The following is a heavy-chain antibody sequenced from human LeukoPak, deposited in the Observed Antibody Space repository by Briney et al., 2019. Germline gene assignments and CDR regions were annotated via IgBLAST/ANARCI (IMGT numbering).Heavy chain of an antibody. D-gene: IGHD1-26*01. Sequence: SETLSLTCTVSGGSISSSSYYWSWIRQPPGKGLEWIGYIYYSGSTNYNPSLKSRVTISVDTSKNQFSLKLSSVTAADTAVYYCARTFSGSYYYYGMDVWGQGTTVTVSS. CDR1: GGSISSSSYY. CDR3: ARTFSGSYYYYGMDV. V-gene: IGHV4-61*01. CDR2: IYYSGST. J-gene: IGHJ6*02.